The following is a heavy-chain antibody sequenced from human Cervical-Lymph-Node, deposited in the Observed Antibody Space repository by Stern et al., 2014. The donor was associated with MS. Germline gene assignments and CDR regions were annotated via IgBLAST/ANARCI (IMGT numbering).Heavy chain of an antibody. CDR2: IYYSGFT. V-gene: IGHV4-39*01. J-gene: IGHJ4*02. D-gene: IGHD1-26*01. Sequence: QLQLQESGPGLVKPSETLSLTCTVSGGSISSSTYYWAWIRQPPGKGLEWIGNIYYSGFTYYNPSLKSRVTISVDISKNQFSLKLSSVTAADTAIYYCARHDSVPRPSQLYSARDRGPGYFDYWGQGTLVTVSS. CDR1: GGSISSSTYY. CDR3: ARHDSVPRPSQLYSARDRGPGYFDY.